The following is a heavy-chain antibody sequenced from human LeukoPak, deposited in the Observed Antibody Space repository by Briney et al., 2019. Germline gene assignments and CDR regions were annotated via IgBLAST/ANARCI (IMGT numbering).Heavy chain of an antibody. Sequence: GSLRLSCAASGFTFSSYEMNWVRQPPGKGLEWIGEINHSGSTNYDPSLKSRVTISVDTSKNQLSLKLTSVTAAVTAVYYCAKDGIVTTTWGQGTLVTVSS. D-gene: IGHD5-12*01. CDR3: AKDGIVTTT. CDR1: GFTFSSYE. CDR2: INHSGST. V-gene: IGHV4-34*01. J-gene: IGHJ4*02.